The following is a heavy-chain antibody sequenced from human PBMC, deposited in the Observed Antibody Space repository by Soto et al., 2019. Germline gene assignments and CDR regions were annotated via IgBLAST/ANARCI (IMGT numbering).Heavy chain of an antibody. CDR1: GGSFSGDY. CDR2: INYCGST. D-gene: IGHD6-13*01. V-gene: IGHV4-34*01. Sequence: PSETLSLTCAVYGGSFSGDYWRVLRPPAGKGLEWFVEINYCGSTNYNPSLKSRVTISVDTSKNQFSLKLSSVTAADTAGYYCARVGVYIAAAGKFNYYYGMDVWGQGTTVT. J-gene: IGHJ6*02. CDR3: ARVGVYIAAAGKFNYYYGMDV.